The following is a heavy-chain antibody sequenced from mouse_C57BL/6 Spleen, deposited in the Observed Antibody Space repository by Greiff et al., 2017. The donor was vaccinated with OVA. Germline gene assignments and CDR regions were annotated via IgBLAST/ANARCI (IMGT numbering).Heavy chain of an antibody. Sequence: EVQLQQSGPELVKPGASVKISCKASGYTFTDYYMNWVKQSHGKSLEWIGDINPNNGGTSYNQKFKGKATLTVDKSSSTAYMELRSLTSEDSAVYYCARFGTTVGGFAYWGQGTLVTVSA. CDR1: GYTFTDYY. CDR3: ARFGTTVGGFAY. V-gene: IGHV1-26*01. CDR2: INPNNGGT. J-gene: IGHJ3*01. D-gene: IGHD1-1*01.